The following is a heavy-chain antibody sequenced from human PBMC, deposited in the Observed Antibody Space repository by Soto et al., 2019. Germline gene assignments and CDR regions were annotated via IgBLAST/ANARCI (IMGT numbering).Heavy chain of an antibody. CDR2: INHSGST. CDR1: GGSFSGYY. D-gene: IGHD6-13*01. Sequence: SETLSLTCAVYGGSFSGYYWSWIRQPPGKGLEWIGEINHSGSTNYNPSLKSRVTISVDTSKNQFSLKLSSVTAADTAVYYCARALQESYSSHAYWGQGTLVTVSS. J-gene: IGHJ4*02. CDR3: ARALQESYSSHAY. V-gene: IGHV4-34*01.